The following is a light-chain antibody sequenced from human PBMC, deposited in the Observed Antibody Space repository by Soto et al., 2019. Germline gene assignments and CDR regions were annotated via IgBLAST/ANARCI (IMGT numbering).Light chain of an antibody. CDR1: SSDVGAYNY. CDR3: SSYTSATTYV. Sequence: QSVLTQPASVSGSPGQSITISCTGTSSDVGAYNYDSWYQQYPGEAPEVIIYDVSHRPAGVSNRFSGSKAGNTASLTISGLQTQDDADYYCSSYTSATTYVFGTGTKLTVL. CDR2: DVS. J-gene: IGLJ1*01. V-gene: IGLV2-14*01.